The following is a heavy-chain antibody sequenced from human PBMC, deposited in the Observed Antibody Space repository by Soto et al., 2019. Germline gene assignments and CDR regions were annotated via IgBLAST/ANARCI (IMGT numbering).Heavy chain of an antibody. CDR3: PHATGWLFDY. CDR2: TYWDDDN. Sequence: QITLEDSGPTLVKLTQTLTLTCTFSGFSLNERAVGVGWIRQPPGKALEWLAFTYWDDDNHYSPSLKTRPTITKNTSKNQVVLTRTNTDREDTAAYWCPHATGWLFDYCGHATQVPVSS. J-gene: IGHJ4*01. V-gene: IGHV2-5*02. CDR1: GFSLNERAVG. D-gene: IGHD6-19*01.